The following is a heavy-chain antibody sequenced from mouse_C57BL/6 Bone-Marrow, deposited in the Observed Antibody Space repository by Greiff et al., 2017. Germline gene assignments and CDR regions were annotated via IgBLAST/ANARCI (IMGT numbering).Heavy chain of an antibody. J-gene: IGHJ2*01. V-gene: IGHV14-4*01. CDR1: GFNINDDY. D-gene: IGHD2-5*01. CDR3: SAGYYSNYVLFDY. Sequence: EVKLLESGAELVRPGASVKLSCTASGFNINDDYMHWVKQRPEQGLEWIGWIDPENGDTKYASKFQGKATITADASSNTAYLQLSSLTSEDTAADYCSAGYYSNYVLFDYWGQGTTLTVSS. CDR2: IDPENGDT.